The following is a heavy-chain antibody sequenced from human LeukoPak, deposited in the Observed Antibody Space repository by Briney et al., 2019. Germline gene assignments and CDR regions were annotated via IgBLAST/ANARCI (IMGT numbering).Heavy chain of an antibody. V-gene: IGHV3-15*01. CDR2: IKMKAEGGRT. CDR1: GFSFNKTW. Sequence: KPGGSLRLSCAGTGFSFNKTWMSWVRQPPGKGLEWVGRIKMKAEGGRTDYAAPVKGRFSISRDDSKNTLFLQMNSLEVEDTAVYYCTTIGSDDYIWGGYHQTRDYWGQGTLVTVSS. J-gene: IGHJ4*02. CDR3: TTIGSDDYIWGGYHQTRDY. D-gene: IGHD3-16*02.